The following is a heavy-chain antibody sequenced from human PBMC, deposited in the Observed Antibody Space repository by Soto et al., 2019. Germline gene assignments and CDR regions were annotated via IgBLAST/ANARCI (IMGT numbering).Heavy chain of an antibody. Sequence: QVQLQESGPGLVKPSQTLSLTCTFSGGSISSGGYYWSWSRQHPGKGLEWIGYISHSGSTYYNPSLKSRVNISVDTAKNQFSLKMSSVTAADTAVYYCARDFLYYAMDVWGQGTTVTVSS. CDR2: ISHSGST. CDR1: GGSISSGGYY. J-gene: IGHJ6*02. V-gene: IGHV4-31*03. CDR3: ARDFLYYAMDV.